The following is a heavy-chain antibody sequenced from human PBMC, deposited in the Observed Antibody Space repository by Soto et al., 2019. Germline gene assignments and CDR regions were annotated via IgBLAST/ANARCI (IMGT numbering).Heavy chain of an antibody. Sequence: SVKVSCKASGGTFSSYTISWVRQAPGQGLEWMGRIIPILGIANYAQKFQGRVTITADKSTSTAYMELSSLRSEDTAVYYCATVGIMITFGGVIVFDYWGQGTLVTVSS. J-gene: IGHJ4*02. CDR1: GGTFSSYT. CDR3: ATVGIMITFGGVIVFDY. CDR2: IIPILGIA. V-gene: IGHV1-69*02. D-gene: IGHD3-16*02.